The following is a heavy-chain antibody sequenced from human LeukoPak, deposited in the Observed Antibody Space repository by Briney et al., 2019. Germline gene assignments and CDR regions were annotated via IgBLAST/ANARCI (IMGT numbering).Heavy chain of an antibody. V-gene: IGHV4-34*01. CDR3: AGFFSSVLKTCSAP. CDR2: INHSGST. Sequence: PSETLSPTCAVYGGSFSGYYWSWIRQPPGKGLEWIGEINHSGSTNYNPSLKSRVTISVDTSKNQFSLKLSSVTAADTAVYYCAGFFSSVLKTCSAPGGKGPLVTFSS. CDR1: GGSFSGYY. D-gene: IGHD3-22*01. J-gene: IGHJ5*02.